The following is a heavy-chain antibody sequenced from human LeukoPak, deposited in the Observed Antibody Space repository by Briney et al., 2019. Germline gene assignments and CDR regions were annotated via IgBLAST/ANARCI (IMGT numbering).Heavy chain of an antibody. J-gene: IGHJ4*02. CDR3: ARYSSGWYMSVYYFDY. CDR1: GGSISSCY. D-gene: IGHD6-19*01. CDR2: IYYSGST. V-gene: IGHV4-59*01. Sequence: SETLSLTCTVSGGSISSCYWSWIRQPPGKGLEWIGYIYYSGSTNYNPSLKSRVTISVDTSKNQFSLKLSSVTAADTAVYYCARYSSGWYMSVYYFDYWGQGTLVTVSS.